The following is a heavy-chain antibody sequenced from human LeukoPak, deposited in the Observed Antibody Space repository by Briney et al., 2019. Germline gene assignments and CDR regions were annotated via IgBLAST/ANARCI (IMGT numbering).Heavy chain of an antibody. CDR2: MYDSGST. CDR1: SVPISSSGYY. CDR3: AREMRSPRGGFDY. V-gene: IGHV4-39*07. D-gene: IGHD3-10*01. Sequence: AETLSLTCTVSSVPISSSGYYWGCLPPAPGMGLEWVGSMYDSGSTYYNPSLKSRVTISVDTSKSQFSLKLSSVTAADTAVYSCAREMRSPRGGFDYWDQGTLVTVSS. J-gene: IGHJ4*02.